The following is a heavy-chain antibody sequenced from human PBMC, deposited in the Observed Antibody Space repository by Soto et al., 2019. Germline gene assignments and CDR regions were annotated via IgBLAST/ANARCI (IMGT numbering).Heavy chain of an antibody. Sequence: QPGGSLRLSCAASGFTFSSYAMSWVRQAPGKGLEWVSAISGSGGSTYYADSVKGRFTISRDNSKNTLYLQMNSLRAEDTAVYYCANEIIAAAGRYYYGMDVWGQGTTVTVSS. CDR2: ISGSGGST. CDR1: GFTFSSYA. J-gene: IGHJ6*02. D-gene: IGHD6-13*01. V-gene: IGHV3-23*01. CDR3: ANEIIAAAGRYYYGMDV.